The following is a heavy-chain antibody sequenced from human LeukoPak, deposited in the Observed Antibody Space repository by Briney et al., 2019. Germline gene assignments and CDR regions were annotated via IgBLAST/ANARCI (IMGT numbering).Heavy chain of an antibody. CDR3: TTSSRTLNYDFWSGYYRSPDAFDI. J-gene: IGHJ3*02. Sequence: GGSLRLSCAASGFTFSGSAMHWVRQASGKGLEWVGRIRSKANSYPTAYAASVKGRFTISRDDSKNTAYLQMNSLKTEDTAVYYCTTSSRTLNYDFWSGYYRSPDAFDIWGQGTMVTVSS. V-gene: IGHV3-73*01. CDR2: IRSKANSYPT. CDR1: GFTFSGSA. D-gene: IGHD3-3*01.